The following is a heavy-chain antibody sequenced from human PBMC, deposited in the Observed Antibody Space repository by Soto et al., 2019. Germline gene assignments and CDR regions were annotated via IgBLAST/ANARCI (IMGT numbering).Heavy chain of an antibody. CDR1: GGSVSSGSYY. CDR2: IYYSGST. D-gene: IGHD6-13*01. Sequence: SETLSLTCTVSGGSVSSGSYYWSWIRQPPGKGLEWIGYIYYSGSTNYNPSLKSRVTISVDTSKNQFSLKLSSVTAADTAVYYCARTTAAENFDYWGQGTLVTVSS. CDR3: ARTTAAENFDY. V-gene: IGHV4-61*01. J-gene: IGHJ4*02.